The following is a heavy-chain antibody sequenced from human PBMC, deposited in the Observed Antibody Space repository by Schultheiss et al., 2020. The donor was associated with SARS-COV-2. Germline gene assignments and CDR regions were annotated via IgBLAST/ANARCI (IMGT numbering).Heavy chain of an antibody. CDR2: IYHSGST. V-gene: IGHV4-39*07. D-gene: IGHD6-13*01. J-gene: IGHJ3*02. Sequence: SETLSLTCTVSGGSISSGSYYWGWIRQPPGKGLEWIGSIYHSGSTYYNPSLKSRVTISVDTSKNQFSLKLSSVTAADTAVYYCARSYSSSWYDAFDIWGQGTMVTVSS. CDR3: ARSYSSSWYDAFDI. CDR1: GGSISSGSYY.